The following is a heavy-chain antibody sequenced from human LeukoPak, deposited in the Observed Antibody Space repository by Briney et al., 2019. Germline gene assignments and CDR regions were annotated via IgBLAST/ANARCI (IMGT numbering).Heavy chain of an antibody. CDR2: IRYDGSNK. Sequence: PGGSLRLSCAASGFTFSSYGMHWVRQAPGKGLEWVAFIRYDGSNKYYADSVKGRFTISRDNSKNTLYLQMNSLRAEDTAVYYCAKDQMEWELLWSAFDIWGQGTMVTVSS. CDR1: GFTFSSYG. CDR3: AKDQMEWELLWSAFDI. D-gene: IGHD1-26*01. J-gene: IGHJ3*02. V-gene: IGHV3-30*02.